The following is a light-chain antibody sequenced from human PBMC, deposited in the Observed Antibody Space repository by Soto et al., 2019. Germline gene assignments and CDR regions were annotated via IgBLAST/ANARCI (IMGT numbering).Light chain of an antibody. CDR1: QSIGNW. Sequence: DIKMTQSPSTLSASVGDRVTITCRASQSIGNWLAWYQQRPGKAPNRLIYKASTLNSGVPSRFSGSGSGTEFPLTISRLQADDFATYYCQHYHSYPVTFGQGTRLEIK. CDR2: KAS. J-gene: IGKJ5*01. CDR3: QHYHSYPVT. V-gene: IGKV1-5*03.